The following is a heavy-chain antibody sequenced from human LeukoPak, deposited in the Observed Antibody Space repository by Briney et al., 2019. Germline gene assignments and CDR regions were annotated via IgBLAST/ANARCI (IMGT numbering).Heavy chain of an antibody. CDR2: IKEDGSEK. CDR3: AREGYCSSTTCYVFDY. CDR1: GFTFSSFW. D-gene: IGHD2-2*01. J-gene: IGHJ4*02. V-gene: IGHV3-7*01. Sequence: GGSLRLSCAASGFTFSSFWISWVRQAPGKGLEGVANIKEDGSEKYYVDSVKGRFIISRDNAKNSLYLQMTSLRAEDTAVYYCAREGYCSSTTCYVFDYWGQGTLVTVSS.